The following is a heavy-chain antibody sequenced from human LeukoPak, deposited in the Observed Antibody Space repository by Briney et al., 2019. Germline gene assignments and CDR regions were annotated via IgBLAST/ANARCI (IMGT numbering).Heavy chain of an antibody. D-gene: IGHD3-10*01. CDR2: MTPKSGDT. Sequence: ASVKVSCKASGYTFNNFDIDWIRQAPGQGLEWMGSMTPKSGDTDLAQKFQGRVTMTRDTSLNTAYLAVSSLTSDDMAVYYCARGHNYGSGESVARAYWGQGTLVIVSS. V-gene: IGHV1-8*02. J-gene: IGHJ4*02. CDR1: GYTFNNFD. CDR3: ARGHNYGSGESVARAY.